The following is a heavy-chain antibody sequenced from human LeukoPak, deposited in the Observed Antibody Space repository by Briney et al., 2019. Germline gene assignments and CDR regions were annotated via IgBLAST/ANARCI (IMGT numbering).Heavy chain of an antibody. Sequence: SETLSLTCTVSGGSISSGDYYWSWIRQPPGKGLEWIGYIYYSGSTYYNPSLKSRVTISVDTSKNQFSLKLSSVTAADTAVYYCAREKPGYGQGWFDPWGQGTLVTVSS. V-gene: IGHV4-30-4*01. D-gene: IGHD3-9*01. J-gene: IGHJ5*02. CDR3: AREKPGYGQGWFDP. CDR2: IYYSGST. CDR1: GGSISSGDYY.